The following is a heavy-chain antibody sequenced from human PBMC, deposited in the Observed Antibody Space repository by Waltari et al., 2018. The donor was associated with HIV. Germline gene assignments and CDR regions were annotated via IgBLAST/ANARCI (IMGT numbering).Heavy chain of an antibody. CDR1: GYTFTSYG. J-gene: IGHJ4*02. CDR2: ISAYNGNT. V-gene: IGHV1-18*01. Sequence: QVQLVQSGAEVKKPGASVTVSCKASGYTFTSYGLSWVRQAPGQGLEWMGWISAYNGNTNYAQKLQGRVTMTTDTSTSTAYMELRSLRSDDTAVYYCARGSSSRLRWGKLFDYWGQGTLVTVSS. CDR3: ARGSSSRLRWGKLFDY. D-gene: IGHD3-16*01.